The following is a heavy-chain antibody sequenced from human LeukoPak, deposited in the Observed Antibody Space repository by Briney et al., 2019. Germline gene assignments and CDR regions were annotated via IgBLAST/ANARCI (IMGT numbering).Heavy chain of an antibody. J-gene: IGHJ4*02. V-gene: IGHV3-23*01. Sequence: GGSLRLSCAVSGFTFSSEAMGWVRQLPRGGLEWVSTISPAGGTTYYAESMKGRFTISRDNSKNTLYLQMNSLRAEDTAVYYCAREVWGPEYWGQGTLVTVSS. CDR3: AREVWGPEY. D-gene: IGHD1-14*01. CDR2: ISPAGGTT. CDR1: GFTFSSEA.